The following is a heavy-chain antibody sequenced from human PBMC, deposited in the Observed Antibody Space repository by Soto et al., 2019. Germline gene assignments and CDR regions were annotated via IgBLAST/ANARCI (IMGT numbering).Heavy chain of an antibody. Sequence: SLKVSCKASGGTFSSSAISWVRQAPGQGLEWMGGISPNNGNANYAQKFQGRVTITADTSTSTAYMELRSLRSDDTAVYYCARDLGYHHWGQGTLVTVSS. CDR3: ARDLGYHH. V-gene: IGHV1-69*10. CDR2: ISPNNGNA. J-gene: IGHJ1*01. CDR1: GGTFSSSA. D-gene: IGHD3-16*01.